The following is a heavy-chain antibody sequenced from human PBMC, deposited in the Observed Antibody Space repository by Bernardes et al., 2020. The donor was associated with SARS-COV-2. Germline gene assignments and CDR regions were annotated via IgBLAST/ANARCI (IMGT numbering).Heavy chain of an antibody. CDR1: GFTFSSYF. D-gene: IGHD3-3*01. J-gene: IGHJ6*02. CDR2: ISSTRRYI. CDR3: ARDTPDHFGRVIFPSLYGMDV. V-gene: IGHV3-21*01. Sequence: GSLRLSCAASGFTFSSYFMTWVRQAPGKGLEWVSSISSTRRYIYYTDSVKGRFTISRDNAKNSLYLQMNSLRAEDTAVYYCARDTPDHFGRVIFPSLYGMDVWGQGTTVTVSS.